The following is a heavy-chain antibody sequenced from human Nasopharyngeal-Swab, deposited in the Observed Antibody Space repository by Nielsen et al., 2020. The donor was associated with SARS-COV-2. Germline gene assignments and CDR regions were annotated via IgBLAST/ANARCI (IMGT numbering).Heavy chain of an antibody. J-gene: IGHJ6*02. Sequence: WVRQAPGQGLEWMGWISAYNGNTNYAQKLQGRVTMTTDTSTSTAYMELRSLRSDDTAVYYCARGRTTGSGGYYYGMDVWGHRPPLPFSS. CDR3: ARGRTTGSGGYYYGMDV. CDR2: ISAYNGNT. V-gene: IGHV1-18*01. D-gene: IGHD1-1*01.